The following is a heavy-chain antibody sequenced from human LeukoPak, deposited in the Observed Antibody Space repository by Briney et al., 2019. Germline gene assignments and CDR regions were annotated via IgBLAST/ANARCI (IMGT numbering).Heavy chain of an antibody. CDR3: ARVEEGYGSGRRGNFYYYYMDV. V-gene: IGHV1-69*06. D-gene: IGHD3-10*01. Sequence: SVKVSCKASGGTFSSYAISWVRQAPGQGLEWMGGIIPIFGTANYAQKFQGRVTITADKSTSTAYMELSSLRSEDTAVYYCARVEEGYGSGRRGNFYYYYMDVWGKGTTVTISS. CDR2: IIPIFGTA. J-gene: IGHJ6*03. CDR1: GGTFSSYA.